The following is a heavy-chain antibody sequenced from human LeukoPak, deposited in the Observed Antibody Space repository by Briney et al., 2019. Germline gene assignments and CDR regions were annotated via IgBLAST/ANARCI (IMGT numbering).Heavy chain of an antibody. Sequence: SETLSLTCTVSGASITNSLYYWGWIRQPPGKGLEWIATVYFTGSTYYNPFLRSRVTISIDTSKSQFSLKLRSVTAADMAVYYCARQDFGSGIVPGYWGQGTLVTVSS. CDR2: VYFTGST. D-gene: IGHD3-10*01. CDR3: ARQDFGSGIVPGY. J-gene: IGHJ4*02. V-gene: IGHV4-39*01. CDR1: GASITNSLYY.